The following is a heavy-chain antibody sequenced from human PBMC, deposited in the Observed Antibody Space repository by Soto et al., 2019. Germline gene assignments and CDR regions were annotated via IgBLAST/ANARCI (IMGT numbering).Heavy chain of an antibody. Sequence: QPGGSLRLSCAASGFKVGSSYVTWVRQAPGEGLEWVSVIVSGGSTHYADSVTGRFTVSRDVSNNTVYLHMSSLRAEDTAVYFCATDSRNVGIGYFDSWGLGTLVTSPQ. V-gene: IGHV3-53*01. J-gene: IGHJ4*02. CDR3: ATDSRNVGIGYFDS. D-gene: IGHD1-26*01. CDR2: IVSGGST. CDR1: GFKVGSSY.